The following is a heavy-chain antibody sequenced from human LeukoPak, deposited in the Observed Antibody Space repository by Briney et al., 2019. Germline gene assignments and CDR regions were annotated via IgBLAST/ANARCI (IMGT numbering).Heavy chain of an antibody. Sequence: GGSLRLSCAASGFTVSSDYKSWVRQAPGKGLEWVSVIYSGGSTYYADSVKGRFTISRDNAKNSLYLQMNSLRAEDTALYYCATHELKEAFDTWGQGTMVTVSS. D-gene: IGHD3-10*01. CDR1: GFTVSSDY. CDR3: ATHELKEAFDT. J-gene: IGHJ3*02. V-gene: IGHV3-53*01. CDR2: IYSGGST.